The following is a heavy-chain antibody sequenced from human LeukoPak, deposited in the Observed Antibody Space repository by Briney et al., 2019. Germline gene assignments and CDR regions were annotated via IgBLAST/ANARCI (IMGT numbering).Heavy chain of an antibody. D-gene: IGHD2-21*02. CDR2: IDVGGNT. CDR3: ARFSRITWGDWGDAFDI. J-gene: IGHJ3*02. V-gene: IGHV4-34*01. CDR1: GGSFSDYF. Sequence: PAESLSLTRRLDGGSFSDYFWRCVRQSAGEGMGCIGEIDVGGNTTSNPSLISPVIVSMEKSKKQFSLVMRSVTAADTAVYYCARFSRITWGDWGDAFDIWGQGTTVIVSS.